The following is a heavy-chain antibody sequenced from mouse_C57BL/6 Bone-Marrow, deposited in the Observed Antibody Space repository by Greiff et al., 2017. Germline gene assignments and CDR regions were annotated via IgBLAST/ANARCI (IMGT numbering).Heavy chain of an antibody. D-gene: IGHD2-1*01. J-gene: IGHJ3*01. CDR2: IDPANGNT. V-gene: IGHV14-3*01. CDR1: GFNIKNPY. Sequence: VQLQQSVAELVRPGASVKLSCTASGFNIKNPYMHWVKQRPEQGLEWIGRIDPANGNTKSAPKFQGKATITADTSSNTAYMQLRILTSDDTAIYYWSRFGNRAWFAYWGQGTLVTVSA. CDR3: SRFGNRAWFAY.